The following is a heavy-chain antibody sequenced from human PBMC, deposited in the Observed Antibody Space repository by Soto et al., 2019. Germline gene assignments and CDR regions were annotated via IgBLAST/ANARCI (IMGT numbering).Heavy chain of an antibody. V-gene: IGHV4-59*08. D-gene: IGHD4-17*01. CDR2: IYYTGST. CDR3: ARHGQMAPRVNSFDP. CDR1: GGSIGGYY. Sequence: QLQLQESGPGLVKPSETLSLTCTVSGGSIGGYYWAWIRQFPEKGLEWIGYIYYTGSTDYNPSLKSRVIMSVDTSSNQFSLRLSSVTAADTAVYYCARHGQMAPRVNSFDPWGQGTLVTVSS. J-gene: IGHJ5*02.